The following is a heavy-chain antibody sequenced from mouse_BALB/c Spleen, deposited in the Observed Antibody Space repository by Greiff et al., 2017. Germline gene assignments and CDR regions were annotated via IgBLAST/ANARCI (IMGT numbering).Heavy chain of an antibody. J-gene: IGHJ1*01. CDR1: GFNIKDYY. D-gene: IGHD1-2*01. CDR2: IDPENGDT. Sequence: VQLQQSGAELVRSGASVKLSCTASGFNIKDYYMHWVKQRPEQGLEWIGWIDPENGDTEYAPKFQGKATMTADTSSNTAYLQLSSLTSGDTAVYYCNAFITTATGGVWGAGTTVTVSS. CDR3: NAFITTATGGV. V-gene: IGHV14-4*02.